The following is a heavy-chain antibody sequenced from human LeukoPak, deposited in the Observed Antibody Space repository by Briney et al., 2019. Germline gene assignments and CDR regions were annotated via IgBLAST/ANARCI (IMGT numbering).Heavy chain of an antibody. V-gene: IGHV3-74*01. CDR2: INSDGSST. Sequence: GGSLRLSCAASGFTFSSYWMHWVRQAPGKGLVWVLRINSDGSSTSYADSVKGRFTISRDNAKNTLYLQMNSLRAEDTAVYYCARGRQPTSKYYFDYWGQGTLVTVSS. CDR1: GFTFSSYW. CDR3: ARGRQPTSKYYFDY. J-gene: IGHJ4*02. D-gene: IGHD6-13*01.